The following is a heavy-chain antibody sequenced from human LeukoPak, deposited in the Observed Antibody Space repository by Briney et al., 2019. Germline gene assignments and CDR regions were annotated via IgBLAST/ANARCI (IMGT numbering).Heavy chain of an antibody. CDR3: ARGLSTVGFNY. D-gene: IGHD4-23*01. CDR2: IYNTGST. Sequence: SETLSLTCTVSGGSLTSGSYYWTWVRQPPGKGLECIGYIYNTGSTNYNPSLESRVTISIDTSKNQFSLRLSSVTAADTAVYYCARGLSTVGFNYWGQGILVTVSS. V-gene: IGHV4-61*01. CDR1: GGSLTSGSYY. J-gene: IGHJ4*02.